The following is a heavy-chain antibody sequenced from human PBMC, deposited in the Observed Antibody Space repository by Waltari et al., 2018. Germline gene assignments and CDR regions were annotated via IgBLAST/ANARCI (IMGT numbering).Heavy chain of an antibody. D-gene: IGHD2-15*01. V-gene: IGHV3-23*01. CDR3: AKVRIHSATFDY. Sequence: EVQLLESGGGLVQPGGSLRRSCAASGFTFSSYAMRWVRQAPGKGLEWVSAISGSGGSTYYADSVKGRFTISRDNSKNTLYLQMNSLRAEDTAVYYCAKVRIHSATFDYWGQGTLVTVSS. J-gene: IGHJ4*02. CDR2: ISGSGGST. CDR1: GFTFSSYA.